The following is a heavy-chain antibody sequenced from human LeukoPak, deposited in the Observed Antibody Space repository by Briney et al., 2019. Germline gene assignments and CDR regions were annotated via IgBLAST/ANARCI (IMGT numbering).Heavy chain of an antibody. Sequence: PGGSLRLSCAASGFTFSSYAMHWVRQAPGKGLEWVGFIRSKAYGGTTEYAASVKVRFTISRDDSKAIAYLQMNSLKIEDTAVYYCTRERGGAVDYWGQGTLVTVSS. CDR1: GFTFSSYA. V-gene: IGHV3-49*04. CDR3: TRERGGAVDY. D-gene: IGHD1-26*01. J-gene: IGHJ4*02. CDR2: IRSKAYGGTT.